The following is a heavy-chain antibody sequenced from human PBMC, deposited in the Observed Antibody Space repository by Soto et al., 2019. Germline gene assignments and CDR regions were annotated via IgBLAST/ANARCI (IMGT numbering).Heavy chain of an antibody. CDR2: INHSGST. D-gene: IGHD5-12*01. V-gene: IGHV4-34*01. CDR1: GGSFSGYY. J-gene: IGHJ5*02. Sequence: PSETLSLTCAVYGGSFSGYYWSWIRQPPGKGLEWIGEINHSGSTNYNPSLKSRVTISVDTSKNQFSLKLSSVTAADTAVYYCAQVGVDQNWFDPWGQGTLVTVSS. CDR3: AQVGVDQNWFDP.